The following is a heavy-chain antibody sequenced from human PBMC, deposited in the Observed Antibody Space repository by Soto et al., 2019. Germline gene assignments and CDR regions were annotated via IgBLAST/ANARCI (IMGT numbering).Heavy chain of an antibody. V-gene: IGHV3-48*01. D-gene: IGHD6-13*01. CDR2: ISSSSSTI. J-gene: IGHJ3*02. CDR1: GFTFSSYS. CDR3: ARDIVGGLYGSSSWSDAFDI. Sequence: GGSLRLSCAASGFTFSSYSMNWVRQAPGKGLEWVSYISSSSSTIYYADSVKGRFTISRDNAKNSLYLQMNSLRAEDTAVYYCARDIVGGLYGSSSWSDAFDIWGQRTMVTVSS.